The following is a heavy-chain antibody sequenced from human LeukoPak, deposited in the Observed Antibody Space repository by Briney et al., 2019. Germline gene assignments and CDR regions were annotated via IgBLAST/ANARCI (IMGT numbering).Heavy chain of an antibody. D-gene: IGHD2-2*01. CDR3: ARGSPAADTYYYGMDV. CDR1: GFTFSSYA. V-gene: IGHV3-30*04. CDR2: ISYDGSNK. Sequence: GRSLRLSCAASGFTFSSYAMHWVRQAPGKGLEWVAVISYDGSNKYYADSVKGRFTISRDNSKNTLYLQMNSLRAEDTAVYYCARGSPAADTYYYGMDVWGKGTTVTVSS. J-gene: IGHJ6*04.